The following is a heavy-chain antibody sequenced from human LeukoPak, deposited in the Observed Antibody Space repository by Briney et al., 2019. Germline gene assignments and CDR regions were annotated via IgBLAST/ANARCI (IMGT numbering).Heavy chain of an antibody. D-gene: IGHD3-16*01. CDR1: GGSFSGYY. Sequence: SETLSLTCAVYGGSFSGYYWSWIRQPPGKGLEWIGSIYHSGSTYYNPSLKSRVTISVDTSKNQFSLKLSSVTAADTAVYYCARDHAWGGLYNWFDPWGQGTLVTVSS. CDR2: IYHSGST. CDR3: ARDHAWGGLYNWFDP. J-gene: IGHJ5*02. V-gene: IGHV4-34*01.